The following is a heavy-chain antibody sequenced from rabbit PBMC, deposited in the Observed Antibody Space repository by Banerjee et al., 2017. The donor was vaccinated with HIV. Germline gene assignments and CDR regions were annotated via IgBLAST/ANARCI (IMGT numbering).Heavy chain of an antibody. J-gene: IGHJ4*01. V-gene: IGHV1S43*01. D-gene: IGHD4-1*01. CDR3: ARDLAGVTGWNFNL. Sequence: QSLEESGGDLVKPGASLTLTCTASGFSFSSSHYMCWVRQAPGKGLEWIACIYTSSGSTWYASWVNGRFTISRSTSLNTVDLKMTSLTAADTATYFCARDLAGVTGWNFNLWGQGTLVTVS. CDR1: GFSFSSSHY. CDR2: IYTSSGST.